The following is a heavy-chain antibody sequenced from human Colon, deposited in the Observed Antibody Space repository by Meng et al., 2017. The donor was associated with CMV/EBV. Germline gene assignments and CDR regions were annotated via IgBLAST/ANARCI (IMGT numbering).Heavy chain of an antibody. CDR3: AREGMSTPSAADS. V-gene: IGHV1-2*02. CDR1: GYTFTNYF. CDR2: IDPSSGDT. D-gene: IGHD6-25*01. Sequence: ASVKVSCKASGYTFTNYFIHWVRQAPGQGLEGMGWIDPSSGDTNFAQKIQGRVSMTRDTSITTAHMELTSLTSDDTALYESAREGMSTPSAADSWGQGTLVTVSS. J-gene: IGHJ4*02.